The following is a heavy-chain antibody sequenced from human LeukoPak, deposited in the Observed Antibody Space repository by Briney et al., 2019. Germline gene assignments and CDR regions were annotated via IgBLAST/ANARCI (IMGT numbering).Heavy chain of an antibody. CDR1: GGSFSDSY. V-gene: IGHV4-34*12. CDR2: IIHSGRT. CDR3: AGGVLVSVYAAFDH. J-gene: IGHJ4*02. Sequence: PSETLSLTCGVSGGSFSDSYWTWVRQSPGKGLEWIGEIIHSGRTTYNPSLKSRLTILVDSSKNQSSLKLSSVTGADTAVYYCAGGVLVSVYAAFDHWGQGTLVTVSA. D-gene: IGHD2-8*01.